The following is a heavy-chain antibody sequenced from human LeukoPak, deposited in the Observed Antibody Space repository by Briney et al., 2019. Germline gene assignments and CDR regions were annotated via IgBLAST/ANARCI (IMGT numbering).Heavy chain of an antibody. V-gene: IGHV3-11*05. D-gene: IGHD1-26*01. CDR2: ISPSTTHT. CDR3: ARGGHGAADQ. J-gene: IGHJ5*02. Sequence: GGSLRLSCAASGFTFSDYYMSGSRQAPGKGREWLSYISPSTTHTSYADSVKGRFTISRDNAKNLLYLQMNSLRAEDTAVYYCARGGHGAADQWGQGTLVTVSS. CDR1: GFTFSDYY.